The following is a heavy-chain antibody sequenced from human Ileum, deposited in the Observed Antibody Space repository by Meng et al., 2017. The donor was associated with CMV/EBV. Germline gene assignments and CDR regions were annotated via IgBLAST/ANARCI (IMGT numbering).Heavy chain of an antibody. CDR1: GEHFSRYS. J-gene: IGHJ1*01. CDR3: AGIPEANSGYFSI. D-gene: IGHD3-22*01. V-gene: IGHV1-69*05. Sequence: NASGEHFSRYSCSWVRQEPGQGLEWLGGILPIFRTPKYAQNFQGRVTVSTDASAATAYMELSSLRSEDTAVYFCAGIPEANSGYFSIWGQGTLVTVSS. CDR2: ILPIFRTP.